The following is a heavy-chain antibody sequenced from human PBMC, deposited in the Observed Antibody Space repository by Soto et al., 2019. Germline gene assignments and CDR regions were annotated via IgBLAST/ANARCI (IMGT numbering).Heavy chain of an antibody. Sequence: GSLRLSCAASGFSFSNYYTTWIRQAPGKGLEWVSKISGSGTTIYYEDSVKGRFTVSRDNAKNSVYLQMNSLRAEDTAVYYCAGDPNYYAPDLRGQRNLGTVSS. CDR1: GFSFSNYY. J-gene: IGHJ1*01. V-gene: IGHV3-11*01. CDR2: ISGSGTTI. CDR3: AGDPNYYAPDL. D-gene: IGHD3-10*01.